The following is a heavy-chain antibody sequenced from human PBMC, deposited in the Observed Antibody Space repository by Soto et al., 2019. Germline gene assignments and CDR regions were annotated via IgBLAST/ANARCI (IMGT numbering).Heavy chain of an antibody. Sequence: KASETLSLTCNVSGGSITNSGYYWGWIRQPPGKGLEWIGSIYYSGSTYYSPSLKSRVTISVDTSKNQFSLKLSSVTAADTAVYYCARANFADTILYYFDYWGQGTLVTVSS. J-gene: IGHJ4*02. V-gene: IGHV4-39*07. CDR3: ARANFADTILYYFDY. CDR1: GGSITNSGYY. CDR2: IYYSGST. D-gene: IGHD5-18*01.